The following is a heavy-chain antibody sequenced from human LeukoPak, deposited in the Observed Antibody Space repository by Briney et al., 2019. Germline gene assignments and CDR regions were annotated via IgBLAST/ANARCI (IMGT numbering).Heavy chain of an antibody. Sequence: PGRSLRLSCAASGFTFSSYAMHWVRQAPGKGLEWVAVISYDGSNKYYADSVKGRFTTSRDNSKNTLYLQMNSLRAEDTAVYYCARGRVEEYCSSTSCQRAYYFDYWGQGTLVTVSS. V-gene: IGHV3-30*04. D-gene: IGHD2-2*01. CDR3: ARGRVEEYCSSTSCQRAYYFDY. CDR2: ISYDGSNK. J-gene: IGHJ4*02. CDR1: GFTFSSYA.